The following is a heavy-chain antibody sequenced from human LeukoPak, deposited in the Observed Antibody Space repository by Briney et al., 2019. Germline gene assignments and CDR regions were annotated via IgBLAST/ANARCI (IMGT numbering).Heavy chain of an antibody. D-gene: IGHD2-15*01. J-gene: IGHJ4*02. CDR2: ISSCSSYI. Sequence: GGSLRLSCAASGFTFSSYSMNWVRQAPGKGLEWVSSISSCSSYIYYADSVKGRFTISRDNAKNSLYLQMNSLRAEDTAVYYCASPSLSPAASDYWGQGTLVTVSS. CDR3: ASPSLSPAASDY. CDR1: GFTFSSYS. V-gene: IGHV3-21*01.